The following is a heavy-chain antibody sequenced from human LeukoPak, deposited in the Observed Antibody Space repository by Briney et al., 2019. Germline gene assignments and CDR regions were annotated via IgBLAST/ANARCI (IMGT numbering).Heavy chain of an antibody. J-gene: IGHJ4*02. CDR3: ARGRSTVTTRVDY. CDR2: ISSSSSYI. Sequence: GGSLRLSCAASGFTFSTYTMNWVRQAPGKGLEWVSSISSSSSYIYYADSVKGRFTLSRDNAKNSLYLQMNSLRVEDTAVYYCARGRSTVTTRVDYWGQGTLVTVSS. CDR1: GFTFSTYT. V-gene: IGHV3-21*04. D-gene: IGHD4-11*01.